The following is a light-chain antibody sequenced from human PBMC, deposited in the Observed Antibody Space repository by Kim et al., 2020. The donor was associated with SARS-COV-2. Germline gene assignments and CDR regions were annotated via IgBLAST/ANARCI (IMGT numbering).Light chain of an antibody. CDR2: WAS. V-gene: IGKV4-1*01. J-gene: IGKJ2*01. CDR1: QSGIYSYNNKDW. Sequence: RATINCKSSQSGIYSYNNKDWVGWYQQKRGQSPKPRIYWASTREYGVPDRFSGSGSGTDFTLTSSSRQAEDVAIYYCQQYYSTPETFGQGTKLEI. CDR3: QQYYSTPET.